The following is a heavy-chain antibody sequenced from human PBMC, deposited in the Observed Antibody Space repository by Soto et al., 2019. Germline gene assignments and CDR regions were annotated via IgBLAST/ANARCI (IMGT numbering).Heavy chain of an antibody. Sequence: QVQLVQSGAEVKKSGASVKVSCKASGYTFTSYYMHWVRQAPGQGLEWMGIINPSGGSTSYAQKFQGRVTMTRDTSTSTVYMELSSLRSEDTAVYYCARERSGSGTLRYGMDVWGQGTTVTVSS. D-gene: IGHD3-10*01. CDR3: ARERSGSGTLRYGMDV. V-gene: IGHV1-46*01. CDR1: GYTFTSYY. CDR2: INPSGGST. J-gene: IGHJ6*02.